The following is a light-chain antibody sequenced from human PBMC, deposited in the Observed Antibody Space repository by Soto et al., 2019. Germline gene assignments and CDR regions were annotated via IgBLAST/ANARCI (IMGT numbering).Light chain of an antibody. CDR3: QQFKSYPLT. CDR2: AAS. J-gene: IGKJ4*01. Sequence: IQLTQSPSSLSTSVRDRVTITCRASQGISSYLAWYQQKPGKAPKLLIYAASTLQSGVPSRFSGSGSGTDFTPTISSLQPEDFATYYCQQFKSYPLTFGGGTKVEIK. V-gene: IGKV1-9*01. CDR1: QGISSY.